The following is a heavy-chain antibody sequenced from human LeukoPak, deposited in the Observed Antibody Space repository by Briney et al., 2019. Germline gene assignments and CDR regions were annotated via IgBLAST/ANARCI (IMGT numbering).Heavy chain of an antibody. J-gene: IGHJ4*02. Sequence: PGGSLRLSCAASGFTFSSYSMNWVRQAPGKGLEWVSSISSGSSYIYYADSVKGRFTISRDNAKNSLYLQMNSLRAEDTAVYYCARTYYYGSGLFPFDYWGQGTLVTVSS. CDR2: ISSGSSYI. CDR1: GFTFSSYS. D-gene: IGHD3-10*01. CDR3: ARTYYYGSGLFPFDY. V-gene: IGHV3-21*01.